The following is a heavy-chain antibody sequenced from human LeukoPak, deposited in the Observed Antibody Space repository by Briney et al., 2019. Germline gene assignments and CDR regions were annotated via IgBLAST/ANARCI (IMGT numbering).Heavy chain of an antibody. CDR3: AKDIQLSY. D-gene: IGHD2-15*01. Sequence: GGSLRLSCAASGFTLSSYAMHWVRQPAGKGLEWVSAIGTAGDTFYPGSVKGRFTISRENAKKSLFLQMNSLRAEDTAVYYCAKDIQLSYWGQGALVTVSS. CDR1: GFTLSSYA. J-gene: IGHJ4*02. V-gene: IGHV3-13*01. CDR2: IGTAGDT.